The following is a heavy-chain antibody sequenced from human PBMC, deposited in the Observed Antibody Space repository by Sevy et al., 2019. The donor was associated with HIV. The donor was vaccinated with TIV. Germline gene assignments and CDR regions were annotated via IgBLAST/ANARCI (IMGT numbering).Heavy chain of an antibody. CDR3: ARAKGGSPSWTPIDY. J-gene: IGHJ4*02. CDR2: ISSSSYI. CDR1: GFTFSSYS. V-gene: IGHV3-21*01. Sequence: GESLKISCAASGFTFSSYSMNWVRQAPGKGLEWVSSISSSSYIYYADSVKGRFTISRDNAKNSLYLQMNSLRAEDTAGYYCARAKGGSPSWTPIDYWGQGTLVTVSS. D-gene: IGHD2-15*01.